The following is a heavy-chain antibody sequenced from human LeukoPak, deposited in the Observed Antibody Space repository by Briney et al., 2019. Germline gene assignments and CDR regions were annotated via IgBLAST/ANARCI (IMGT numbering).Heavy chain of an antibody. CDR2: IYYSGST. CDR1: GGSISSYY. CDR3: ARLNRVSWAYYFAY. J-gene: IGHJ4*02. Sequence: PSETLSLTCTVPGGSISSYYWSWIRQPPGKGLEWIGYIYYSGSTNYNPSLKSRVTISVDTSKNQFSLKLSSVTAADTAVYYCARLNRVSWAYYFAYWGPGILV. V-gene: IGHV4-59*08. D-gene: IGHD1-14*01.